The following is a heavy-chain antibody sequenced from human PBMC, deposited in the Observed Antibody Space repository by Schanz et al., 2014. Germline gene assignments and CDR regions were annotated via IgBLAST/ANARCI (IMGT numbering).Heavy chain of an antibody. CDR3: AKSQGSSFDS. D-gene: IGHD6-13*01. CDR1: GFAFSSYG. CDR2: ISGSGGST. J-gene: IGHJ4*02. Sequence: EVQLLESGGGLVQPGGSLRLSCLASGFAFSSYGMNWLRQAPGKGLEWVSAISGSGGSTYYADSVKGRFTISRDNSKNTLYLQMSSLRAEDTAVYYCAKSQGSSFDSWGQGTLVTVSS. V-gene: IGHV3-23*01.